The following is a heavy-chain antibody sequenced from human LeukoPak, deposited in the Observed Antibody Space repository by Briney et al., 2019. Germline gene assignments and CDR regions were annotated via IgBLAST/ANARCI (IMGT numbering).Heavy chain of an antibody. D-gene: IGHD4-17*01. J-gene: IGHJ4*02. CDR2: ISAYNGNT. CDR1: GYTFTSYG. V-gene: IGHV1-18*01. CDR3: ARTKYGDYLGDY. Sequence: ASVKVSCKASGYTFTSYGVSWVRQAPGQGLEWMGWISAYNGNTNYAQKLQGRVTMTTDTSTSTAYMELRSLRSDDTAVYYCARTKYGDYLGDYWGQGTLVTVSS.